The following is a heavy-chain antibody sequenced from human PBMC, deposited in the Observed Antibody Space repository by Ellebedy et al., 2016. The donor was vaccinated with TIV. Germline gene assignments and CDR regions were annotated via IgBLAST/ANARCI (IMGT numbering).Heavy chain of an antibody. V-gene: IGHV4-61*01. Sequence: SETLSLTXTVSGGSVSSGSYYWSWIRQPPGKGLEWIGYIYYSGSTNYNPSLKSRVTISVDTSKNQFSLKLSSVTAADTAVYYCARDLGYCSSTSCQGGAFDIWGQGTMVTVSS. J-gene: IGHJ3*02. CDR2: IYYSGST. CDR1: GGSVSSGSYY. CDR3: ARDLGYCSSTSCQGGAFDI. D-gene: IGHD2-2*01.